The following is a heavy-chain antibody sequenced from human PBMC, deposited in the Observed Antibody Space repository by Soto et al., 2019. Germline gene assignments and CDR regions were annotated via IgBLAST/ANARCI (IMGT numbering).Heavy chain of an antibody. J-gene: IGHJ5*02. CDR2: IIPIFGTA. CDR3: ARGARGIAALSSRFDP. V-gene: IGHV1-69*13. D-gene: IGHD6-13*01. CDR1: GGTFSSYA. Sequence: SVKVSCKASGGTFSSYAISWVRQAPGHGLEWMGGIIPIFGTANYAQKFQGRVTITADESTSTAYMELSSLRSEDTAVYYCARGARGIAALSSRFDPWGQGTLVTVSS.